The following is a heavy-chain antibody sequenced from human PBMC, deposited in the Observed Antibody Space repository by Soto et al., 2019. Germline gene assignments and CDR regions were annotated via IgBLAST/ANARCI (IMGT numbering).Heavy chain of an antibody. CDR3: ARALSIATGLRYYGMDV. V-gene: IGHV4-34*01. CDR1: GGSFSGYY. D-gene: IGHD3-9*01. J-gene: IGHJ6*02. CDR2: INHSGST. Sequence: SETMSLTCAVYGGSFSGYYWSWIRQPPGKGLEWIGEINHSGSTNYNPSLKSRVTISVDTSKNQFSLKLSSVTAADTAVYYCARALSIATGLRYYGMDVWGQGTTVTVSS.